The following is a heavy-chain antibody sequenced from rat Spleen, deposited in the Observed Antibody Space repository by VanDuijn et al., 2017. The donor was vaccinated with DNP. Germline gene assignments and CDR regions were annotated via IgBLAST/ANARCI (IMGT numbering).Heavy chain of an antibody. CDR2: ISYSGST. D-gene: IGHD1-1*01. V-gene: IGHV3-1*01. CDR3: ARHCEVTPLYFDY. Sequence: EVQLQESGPGLVKPSQSLSLTCSVTGYSITSNYWGWIRKFPGNKMEWIGHISYSGSTSYNPSLKSRISITRDTSRNQLFLHLNSVTTEDTATYYCARHCEVTPLYFDYWGQGVMVTVSS. J-gene: IGHJ2*01. CDR1: GYSITSNY.